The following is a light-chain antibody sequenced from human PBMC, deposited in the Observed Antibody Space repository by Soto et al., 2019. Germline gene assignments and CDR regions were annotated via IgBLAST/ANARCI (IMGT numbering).Light chain of an antibody. Sequence: ERLLTQSPAPLSLSPGERATPSCRASPSVSNSLAWYQHKPGQAPRLLIYDASTRATGIPARFSGSGSGTEFTLSISSLQSEHFAVYYCQQYNSWPLTFGGGTKV. CDR1: PSVSNS. J-gene: IGKJ4*01. V-gene: IGKV3-15*01. CDR3: QQYNSWPLT. CDR2: DAS.